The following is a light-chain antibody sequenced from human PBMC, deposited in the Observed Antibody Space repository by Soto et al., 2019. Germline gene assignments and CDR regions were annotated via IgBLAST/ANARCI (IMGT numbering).Light chain of an antibody. V-gene: IGLV1-40*01. CDR3: QSYDNSLSGVV. CDR1: SSNIGAGYG. Sequence: QSVLAQPPSVSGAPGQGVTISCTGSSSNIGAGYGVHWYQQFQGTAPKLLIYGNNNRPSGVPDRFSGSKSDSSASLAITGLQAEDEADYYCQSYDNSLSGVVFGGGTKLTVL. CDR2: GNN. J-gene: IGLJ2*01.